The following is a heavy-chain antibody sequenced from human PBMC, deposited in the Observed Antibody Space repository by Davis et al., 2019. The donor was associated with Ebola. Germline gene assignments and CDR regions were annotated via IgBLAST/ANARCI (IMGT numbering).Heavy chain of an antibody. CDR1: GYTFTSYY. CDR3: ARGPEVSGDLDY. Sequence: AASVKVSCKASGYTFTSYYMHWVRQAPGQGLEWMGGIIPIFGTANYAQKFQGRVTITADKSTSTAYMELSSLRSEDTAVYYCARGPEVSGDLDYWGQGTLVTVSS. V-gene: IGHV1-69*06. CDR2: IIPIFGTA. J-gene: IGHJ4*02. D-gene: IGHD2-21*02.